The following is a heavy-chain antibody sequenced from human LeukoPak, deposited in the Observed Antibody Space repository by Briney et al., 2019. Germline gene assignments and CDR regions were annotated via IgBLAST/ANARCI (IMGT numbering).Heavy chain of an antibody. V-gene: IGHV3-74*01. CDR3: ARGNREPGASDI. CDR1: GLTFSSYW. CDR2: INSDGSST. Sequence: PGGSLRLSCAASGLTFSSYWMHWVRQAPGKGLVWVSGINSDGSSTTYADSVKGRFTISRDNAKNSMYLQMNSLRAEDTAVYYCARGNREPGASDIWGHGTTVTVST. J-gene: IGHJ3*02. D-gene: IGHD1-14*01.